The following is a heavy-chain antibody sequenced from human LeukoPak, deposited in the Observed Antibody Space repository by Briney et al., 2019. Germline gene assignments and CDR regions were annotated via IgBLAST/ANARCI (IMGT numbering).Heavy chain of an antibody. D-gene: IGHD4-23*01. CDR1: GGSISSYY. V-gene: IGHV4-4*07. J-gene: IGHJ2*01. CDR3: AREGDGGNSYDWYFDL. Sequence: PSETLSPTCTVSGGSISSYYWSWIRQPAGKGLEWIGRIYTSGSTNYNPSLKSRVTMSVDTSKNQFSLKLSSVTAADTAVYYCAREGDGGNSYDWYFDLWGRGTLVTVSS. CDR2: IYTSGST.